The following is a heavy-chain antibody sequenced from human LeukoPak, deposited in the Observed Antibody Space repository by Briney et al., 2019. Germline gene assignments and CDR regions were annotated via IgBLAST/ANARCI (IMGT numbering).Heavy chain of an antibody. D-gene: IGHD2-15*01. V-gene: IGHV4-39*01. CDR2: IYYSGRT. J-gene: IGHJ4*02. CDR3: ARVVAATAGFDY. Sequence: SETLSLTCTDSGGSSSSSSYYWGWIRQPPEKGLEWIGSIYYSGRTYYNPSLKSRVTISVDTSKNQFSLKLSSVTAADTAVYYCARVVAATAGFDYWGQGTLVTVSS. CDR1: GGSSSSSSYY.